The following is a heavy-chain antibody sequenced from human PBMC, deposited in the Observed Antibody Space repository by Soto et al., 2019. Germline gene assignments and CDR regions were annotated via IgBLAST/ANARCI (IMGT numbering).Heavy chain of an antibody. J-gene: IGHJ4*02. CDR3: ARESYYDSSGYLDY. Sequence: SETLSLTCTVSGGSISSYSWSWIRQPPGKGLEWIGHIYYSGSTNYNPSLKSRVTISVDTSKNQFSLKRSSVTAADTAVYYCARESYYDSSGYLDYWGQGTLVTVSS. V-gene: IGHV4-59*01. CDR2: IYYSGST. CDR1: GGSISSYS. D-gene: IGHD3-22*01.